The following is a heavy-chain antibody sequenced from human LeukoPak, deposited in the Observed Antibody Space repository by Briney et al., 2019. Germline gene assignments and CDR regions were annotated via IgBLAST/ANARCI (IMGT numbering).Heavy chain of an antibody. CDR2: INERGDVT. CDR3: VRGLVGIIHYAMDV. D-gene: IGHD6-6*01. Sequence: GGSLRLSCAASGFTFSSHAMGWVRQAPGKGLEWVSSINERGDVTYYADSVKGRFTISRDNSKNTLFLQMNSLRAEDTAVYYCVRGLVGIIHYAMDVWGQGTTVTVSS. J-gene: IGHJ6*02. V-gene: IGHV3-23*01. CDR1: GFTFSSHA.